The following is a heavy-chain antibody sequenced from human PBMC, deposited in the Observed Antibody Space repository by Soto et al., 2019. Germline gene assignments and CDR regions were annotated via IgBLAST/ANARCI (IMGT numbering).Heavy chain of an antibody. V-gene: IGHV4-31*03. D-gene: IGHD2-15*01. J-gene: IGHJ5*02. CDR2: IYYSGST. CDR3: ARGNYCSGGSCYSGGYNWFDP. CDR1: GGSISSGGYY. Sequence: QVQLQESGPGLVKPSQTLSLTCTVSGGSISSGGYYWSWIRQHPGKGLEWIGYIYYSGSTYYNPSVTSRVTISVDTSKNQFSIKLSSVTAADTAVYYCARGNYCSGGSCYSGGYNWFDPWGQGTLVTVSS.